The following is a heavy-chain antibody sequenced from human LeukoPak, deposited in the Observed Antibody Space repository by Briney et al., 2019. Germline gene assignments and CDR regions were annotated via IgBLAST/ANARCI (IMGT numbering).Heavy chain of an antibody. CDR2: IKQDGSEK. V-gene: IGHV3-7*01. Sequence: GGSLRLSCAASGFTFSSYWMSCVRQAPGKGLEWVANIKQDGSEKYYVDSVKGRFTISRDNAKNSLYLQMNSLRAEDTAVYYCVGPEYYGSGSRLFDYWGQGTLVTVSS. J-gene: IGHJ4*02. CDR1: GFTFSSYW. CDR3: VGPEYYGSGSRLFDY. D-gene: IGHD3-10*01.